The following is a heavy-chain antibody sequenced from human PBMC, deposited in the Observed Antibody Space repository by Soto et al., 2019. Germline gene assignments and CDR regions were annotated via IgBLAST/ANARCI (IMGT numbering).Heavy chain of an antibody. CDR3: AREGSGWYREFDY. CDR2: IYYSGST. CDR1: GGSISSGGYY. J-gene: IGHJ4*02. Sequence: SETLSLTCTVSGGSISSGGYYWSWIRQHPGKGLEWIGYIYYSGSTYYNPSLKSRVTISVDTSKNQFSLKLSSVTAADTAVYYCAREGSGWYREFDYWGQGTLVTVS. D-gene: IGHD6-19*01. V-gene: IGHV4-31*03.